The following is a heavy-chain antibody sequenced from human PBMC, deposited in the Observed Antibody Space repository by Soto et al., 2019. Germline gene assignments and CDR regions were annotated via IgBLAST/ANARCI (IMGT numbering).Heavy chain of an antibody. Sequence: EVQLLDSGGGLVQPGGSLRLSCAASGFTFSSYVMSWVRQAPGKGLEWVSSISGSSVSIHYADSVKGRFTISRDNSKNTLYLQMNSLRAEDTAVYYCAKPGSGWYVGVDYWGQGTLVTVSS. CDR1: GFTFSSYV. CDR3: AKPGSGWYVGVDY. CDR2: ISGSSVSI. V-gene: IGHV3-23*01. J-gene: IGHJ4*02. D-gene: IGHD6-19*01.